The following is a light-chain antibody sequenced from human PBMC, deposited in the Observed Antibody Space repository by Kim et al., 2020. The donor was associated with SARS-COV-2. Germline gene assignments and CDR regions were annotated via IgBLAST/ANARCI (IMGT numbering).Light chain of an antibody. CDR1: QSVSSN. J-gene: IGKJ4*01. CDR2: GAS. CDR3: QQYNNWPPLT. V-gene: IGKV3-15*01. Sequence: SPGHRATLSCRASQSVSSNLASYQQKPGQAPRLRIYGASTRATGIPARFSGSGSGTEFTLTMSSLQSEDFAVYYCQQYNNWPPLTFGGGTKVDIK.